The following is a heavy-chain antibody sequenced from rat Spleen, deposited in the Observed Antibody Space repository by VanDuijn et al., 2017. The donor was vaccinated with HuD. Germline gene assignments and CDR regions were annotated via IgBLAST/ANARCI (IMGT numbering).Heavy chain of an antibody. CDR1: GYSITSNY. D-gene: IGHD1-2*01. V-gene: IGHV3-3*01. CDR3: ARSIYYYGSYVMDA. J-gene: IGHJ4*01. Sequence: EVQLQESGPGLVKPSQSLSLTCSVTGYSITSNYWGWIRKFPGNKLEWMGYINSAGNTLYNPSLKSRISITRDTSKNQFFLQVNSVTTEDTATYYCARSIYYYGSYVMDAWGQGASVTVSS. CDR2: INSAGNT.